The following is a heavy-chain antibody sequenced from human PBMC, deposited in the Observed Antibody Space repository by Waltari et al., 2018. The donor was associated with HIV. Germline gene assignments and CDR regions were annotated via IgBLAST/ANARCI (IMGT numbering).Heavy chain of an antibody. Sequence: QVQLQESGPGLVKASETLSLPCAVADYSIGHGYYWGWIRQPPGKGLEWIGNIYHRGSTYYNPSLKSRVTISVDTSKNQFSLKLTSVTAADTAVYYCARGTYGDYFDYWGQGTLVTVSS. CDR1: DYSIGHGYY. J-gene: IGHJ4*02. CDR3: ARGTYGDYFDY. CDR2: IYHRGST. D-gene: IGHD4-17*01. V-gene: IGHV4-38-2*01.